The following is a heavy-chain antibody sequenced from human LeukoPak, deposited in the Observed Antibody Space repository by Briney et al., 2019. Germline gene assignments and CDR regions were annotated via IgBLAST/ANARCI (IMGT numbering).Heavy chain of an antibody. D-gene: IGHD3-22*01. J-gene: IGHJ4*02. CDR2: IYYSGST. CDR3: ARTYYYDSSGYSGHDYFDY. Sequence: SETLSLTCTVSGGSISSYYWSWIRQPPGKGLEWIGYIYYSGSTNYNPSLKSRATISVDTSKNQFSLKLSSVTAADTAVYYCARTYYYDSSGYSGHDYFDYWGQGTLVTVSS. V-gene: IGHV4-59*01. CDR1: GGSISSYY.